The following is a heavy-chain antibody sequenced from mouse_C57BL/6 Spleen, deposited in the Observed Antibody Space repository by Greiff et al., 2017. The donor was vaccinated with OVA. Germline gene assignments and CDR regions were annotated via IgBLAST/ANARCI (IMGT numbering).Heavy chain of an antibody. V-gene: IGHV1-52*01. CDR3: ARNWEDYVDY. CDR1: GYTFTSYW. D-gene: IGHD4-1*01. CDR2: IDPSDSET. J-gene: IGHJ2*01. Sequence: QVQLQQPGAELVRPGSSVKLSCKASGYTFTSYWMHWVKQRPIQGLEWIGNIDPSDSETHYNQKFKDKATLTVDKSSSTAYMQLSSLTSEDSAVYYCARNWEDYVDYWGQGTTLTVSS.